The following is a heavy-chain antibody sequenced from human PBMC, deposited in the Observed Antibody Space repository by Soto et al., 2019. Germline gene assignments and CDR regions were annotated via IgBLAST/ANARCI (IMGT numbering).Heavy chain of an antibody. J-gene: IGHJ4*02. CDR1: GYTFTSYG. Sequence: QVQLVQSGAEVKKPGASVKVSCKASGYTFTSYGISWVRQAPGQGLEWMGWISAYNGNTNYAQKLQGRVTMTTDTSTSTAYMALRSLRSDDTAVYYCARDQPQYYYDSSGDFDHWGQGTLVTVSS. CDR3: ARDQPQYYYDSSGDFDH. D-gene: IGHD3-22*01. CDR2: ISAYNGNT. V-gene: IGHV1-18*01.